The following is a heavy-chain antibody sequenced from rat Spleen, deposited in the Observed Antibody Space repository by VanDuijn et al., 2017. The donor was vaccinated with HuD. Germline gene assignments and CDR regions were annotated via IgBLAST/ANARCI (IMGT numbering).Heavy chain of an antibody. CDR1: GFTFSDYG. CDR3: ARRHYGYTDYFDY. V-gene: IGHV5-29*01. D-gene: IGHD1-9*01. J-gene: IGHJ2*01. Sequence: EVRLVESDGGLVQPGRSLKLSCAASGFTFSDYGMAWVRQAPTTGLEWVATISYGDSSGHSATYYRDSVKGRFTISRDNAKSTLSLQMDSLRSEDTATYYCARRHYGYTDYFDYWGQGVMVTVSS. CDR2: ISYGDSSGHSAT.